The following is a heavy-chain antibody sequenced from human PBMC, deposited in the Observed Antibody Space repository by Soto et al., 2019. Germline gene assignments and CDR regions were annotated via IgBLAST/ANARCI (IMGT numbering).Heavy chain of an antibody. CDR2: IYYSGNT. D-gene: IGHD7-27*01. V-gene: IGHV4-59*08. J-gene: IGHJ6*03. CDR1: GDSVSSYY. Sequence: SETLSLRCAASGDSVSSYYFGWSRQPPGKGLEWIGYIYYSGNTNYNPSLKSRVTISVDTSKNQFSLKLTSLTAADTAVYYCARLHVGIRIHYYYYMDVWDKGTTVTVSS. CDR3: ARLHVGIRIHYYYYMDV.